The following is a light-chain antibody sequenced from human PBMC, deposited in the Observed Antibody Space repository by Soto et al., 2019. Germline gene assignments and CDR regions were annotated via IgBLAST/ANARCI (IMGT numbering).Light chain of an antibody. Sequence: DIQMTQSPSTLSATAAARVTITCRASQSISSWLAWYQQKPGKATKLLIYDASNLESVVPSRFSGSGSGTEFTLTISNLQPDDIATYYCQQYENYWTFGQGTKVDI. V-gene: IGKV1-5*01. CDR1: QSISSW. CDR3: QQYENYWT. CDR2: DAS. J-gene: IGKJ1*01.